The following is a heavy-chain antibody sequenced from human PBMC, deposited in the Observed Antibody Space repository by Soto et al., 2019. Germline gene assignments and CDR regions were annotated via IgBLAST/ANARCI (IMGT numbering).Heavy chain of an antibody. D-gene: IGHD2-21*01. J-gene: IGHJ4*02. CDR3: ARAYGYYFDY. V-gene: IGHV4-59*08. CDR2: IYYSGST. CDR1: GGSISSDY. Sequence: SEPRSLTYTVSGGSISSDYWSVFRQLPGKGLEWIGYIYYSGSTNYNPSLKSRVTISVDTSKNQFSLKLSSVTAADTAVYYCARAYGYYFDYWGQGTLVTVSS.